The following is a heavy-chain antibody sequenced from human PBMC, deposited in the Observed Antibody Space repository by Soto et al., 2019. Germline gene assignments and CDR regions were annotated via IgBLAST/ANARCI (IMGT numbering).Heavy chain of an antibody. Sequence: QVQLQQWGAGLLKPSETPSLTCAVYGGSFSGYYWSWIRQPPGKGLEWIGEINHSGSTNYNPSLKSRVTISVDTSKNQFSLKLSSVTAADTAVYYCARSYYYGSGSYSYWGQGTLVTVSS. J-gene: IGHJ4*02. CDR2: INHSGST. CDR3: ARSYYYGSGSYSY. V-gene: IGHV4-34*01. D-gene: IGHD3-10*01. CDR1: GGSFSGYY.